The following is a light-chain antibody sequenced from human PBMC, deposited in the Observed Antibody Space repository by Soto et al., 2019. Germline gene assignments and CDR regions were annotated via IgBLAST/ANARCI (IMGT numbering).Light chain of an antibody. V-gene: IGKV3-15*01. J-gene: IGKJ4*01. CDR1: QNVTTR. CDR2: DAF. CDR3: QQYDEWPLT. Sequence: EKVMTQSPATLSVSPGERATLSCRASQNVTTRLAWYQQKPGQAPRLLIYDAFTRATGIPARFSGSASGTECALTIRSLQAEDFAVYYCQQYDEWPLTFGGGTKVEIQ.